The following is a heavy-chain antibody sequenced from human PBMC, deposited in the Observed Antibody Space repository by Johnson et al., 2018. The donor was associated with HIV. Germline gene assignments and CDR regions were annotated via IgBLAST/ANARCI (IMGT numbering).Heavy chain of an antibody. CDR2: LNQYGSEE. V-gene: IGHV3-7*02. J-gene: IGHJ3*01. CDR3: AKSGDNGAFDL. CDR1: RFTFSNAW. Sequence: LVESGGGLVKPGGSLRLSCAASRFTFSNAWMHWVRQAPGKGLQWVANLNQYGSEEYYVDSVQGRLTISRDNAKNSMYLQMNSLKADDTAIYYCAKSGDNGAFDLWGQGTTVTVSS. D-gene: IGHD3-10*01.